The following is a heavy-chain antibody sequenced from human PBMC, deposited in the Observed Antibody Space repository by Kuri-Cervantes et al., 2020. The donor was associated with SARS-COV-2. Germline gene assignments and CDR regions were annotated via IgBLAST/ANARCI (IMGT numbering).Heavy chain of an antibody. D-gene: IGHD2-2*01. Sequence: GSLRLSCAVYGGSFSGYYWSWIRQPPGKGLEWIGEINRSGSTNYNPSLKSRVTISVDTSKNQFSLKLSSVTAADTAVYYCARGRVVPAALDYWGQGTLVTVSS. V-gene: IGHV4-34*01. CDR1: GGSFSGYY. J-gene: IGHJ4*02. CDR2: INRSGST. CDR3: ARGRVVPAALDY.